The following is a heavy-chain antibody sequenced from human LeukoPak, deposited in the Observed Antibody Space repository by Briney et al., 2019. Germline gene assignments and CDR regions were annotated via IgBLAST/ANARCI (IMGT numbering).Heavy chain of an antibody. V-gene: IGHV3-7*03. CDR3: ARDLAAVPGPRMDV. Sequence: GGSLRLSCAASGFSFSTYWMSWVRQAPGKGLEWVALINPDGTERYYVDSVKGRFTISRDNAKNSLDLQMDSLRAEDTAMYSCARDLAAVPGPRMDVWARGPRSPSP. J-gene: IGHJ6*02. D-gene: IGHD6-19*01. CDR1: GFSFSTYW. CDR2: INPDGTER.